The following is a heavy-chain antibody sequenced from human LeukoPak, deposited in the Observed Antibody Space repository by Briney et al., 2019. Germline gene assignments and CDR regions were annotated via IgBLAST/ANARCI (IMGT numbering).Heavy chain of an antibody. D-gene: IGHD1-20*01. CDR2: IIPIFGTA. CDR3: ARPSQPYNWNQFDY. Sequence: ASVKVSCKASGGTFSSYAISWVRQAPGQGLEWMGGIIPIFGTANYAQKFQGRVTITADESTSTAYMELSRLRSEDTAVYYCARPSQPYNWNQFDYWGQGTLVTVSS. V-gene: IGHV1-69*01. CDR1: GGTFSSYA. J-gene: IGHJ4*02.